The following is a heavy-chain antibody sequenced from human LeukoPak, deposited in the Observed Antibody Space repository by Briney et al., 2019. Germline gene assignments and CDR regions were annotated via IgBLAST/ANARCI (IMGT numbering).Heavy chain of an antibody. CDR2: IYSGGST. D-gene: IGHD6-19*01. J-gene: IGHJ6*02. V-gene: IGHV3-66*01. CDR3: ARTYSSGWPHYYYYGIVV. CDR1: GFTVSSNY. Sequence: PGGSLRLSCAASGFTVSSNYMSWVRQAPGKGLEWVSVIYSGGSTYYADSVKGRFTISRDNSKNTLYLQMNSLRAEDTAVYYCARTYSSGWPHYYYYGIVVWGQGTTVTASS.